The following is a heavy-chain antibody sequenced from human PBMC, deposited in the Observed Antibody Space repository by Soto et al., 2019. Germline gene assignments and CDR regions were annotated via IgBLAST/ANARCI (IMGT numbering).Heavy chain of an antibody. CDR1: EYSFTSYW. V-gene: IGHV5-51*01. CDR2: IYPGDSDT. J-gene: IGHJ3*02. D-gene: IGHD1-20*01. CDR3: ARRQTNNWDAFDI. Sequence: GESLKISCKGSEYSFTSYWIGWVRQMPGKGLEWMGIIYPGDSDTRYSPSFQGQVTISADKSISTAYLQWSSLKASDTAMYYCARRQTNNWDAFDIWGQGTMVTVSS.